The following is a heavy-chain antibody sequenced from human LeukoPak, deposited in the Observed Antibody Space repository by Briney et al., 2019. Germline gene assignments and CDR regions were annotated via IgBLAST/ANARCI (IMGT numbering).Heavy chain of an antibody. CDR2: IYTSGST. CDR1: GGSISSGSYY. V-gene: IGHV4-61*02. Sequence: SQTLSLTCTVSGGSISSGSYYWRWIRQPAGKGLEWLGRIYTSGSTNYNPSLKSRVTISVDTSKNQFSLKLSSVTAADTAVYYCARDQYYYGSGSSNPTYYYYYYYMDVWGKGTTVTVSS. D-gene: IGHD3-10*01. CDR3: ARDQYYYGSGSSNPTYYYYYYYMDV. J-gene: IGHJ6*03.